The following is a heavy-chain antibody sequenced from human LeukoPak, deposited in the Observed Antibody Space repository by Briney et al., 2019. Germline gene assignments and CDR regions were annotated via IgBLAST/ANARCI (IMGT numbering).Heavy chain of an antibody. D-gene: IGHD3-22*01. J-gene: IGHJ5*02. Sequence: ASVKVSCKASGYTFTSYGISWVRQAPGQGLERMGWISAYNGNTNYAQKLQGRVTMTTDTSTSTAYMELRSLRSGDTAVYYCARDQGYYYDSSGPNWFDPWGQGTLVTVSS. CDR1: GYTFTSYG. CDR2: ISAYNGNT. V-gene: IGHV1-18*01. CDR3: ARDQGYYYDSSGPNWFDP.